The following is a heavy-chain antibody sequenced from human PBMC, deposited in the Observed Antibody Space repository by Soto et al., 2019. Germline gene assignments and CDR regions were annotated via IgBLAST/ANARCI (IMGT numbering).Heavy chain of an antibody. V-gene: IGHV2-5*02. CDR1: GFSLTTDRVG. J-gene: IGHJ4*02. D-gene: IGHD1-26*01. CDR2: IYWDDTK. Sequence: QITLKESGPTLVKPTQTLTLTCTFSGFSLTTDRVGVGWIRHPPGEALEWLAVIYWDDTKTYRPSLESRLTITKDTSQTQVALTMTNMDSVDTATYYCAHAYGGRSLYWGQGTLVTVSS. CDR3: AHAYGGRSLY.